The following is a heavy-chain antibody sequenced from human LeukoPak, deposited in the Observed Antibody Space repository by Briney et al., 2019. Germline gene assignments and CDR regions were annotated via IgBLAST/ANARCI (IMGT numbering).Heavy chain of an antibody. CDR2: ISSSSSYT. V-gene: IGHV3-11*06. CDR3: ARAHSGYDPSDY. D-gene: IGHD5-12*01. CDR1: GFTFSDYY. Sequence: GGSLRLSCAASGFTFSDYYMSWIRQAPGKGLEWVSYISSSSSYTNYADSVKGRFTISRDNAKNSLYLQMNSLRAEDTAMYYCARAHSGYDPSDYWGQGTLVTVSS. J-gene: IGHJ4*02.